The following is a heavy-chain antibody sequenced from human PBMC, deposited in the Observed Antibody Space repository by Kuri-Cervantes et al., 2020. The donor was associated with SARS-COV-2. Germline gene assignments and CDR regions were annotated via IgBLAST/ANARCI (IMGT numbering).Heavy chain of an antibody. CDR1: GGSISSRNSY. CDR3: ARRVRDLRRIDAFDI. Sequence: SETLSLTCTVSGGSISSRNSYWGWLRQSPVKGLDWIGNIHYSGTIDYNPSLKSRVTMSLDAYRNQVSLNLISVTAADTALYYCARRVRDLRRIDAFDIWGQGTMVTVSS. D-gene: IGHD1-1*01. CDR2: IHYSGTI. V-gene: IGHV4-39*01. J-gene: IGHJ3*02.